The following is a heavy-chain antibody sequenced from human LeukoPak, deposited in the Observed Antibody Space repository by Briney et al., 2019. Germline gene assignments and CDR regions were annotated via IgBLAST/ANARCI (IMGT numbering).Heavy chain of an antibody. V-gene: IGHV3-23*01. J-gene: IGHJ4*02. D-gene: IGHD2-15*01. CDR2: ISDPHSGIQT. Sequence: GGALRLSCAASGFTSSSYTMNWVRQPLGQGREGVSTISDPHSGIQTHYADSVKGRFTIYRDDSQNTVYLQMDSVRAEDTAVYYCTARLQHHFDYWGQGTQVTVSS. CDR1: GFTSSSYT. CDR3: TARLQHHFDY.